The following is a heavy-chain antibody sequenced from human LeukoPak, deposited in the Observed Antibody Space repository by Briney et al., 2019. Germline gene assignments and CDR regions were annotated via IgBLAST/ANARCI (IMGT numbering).Heavy chain of an antibody. V-gene: IGHV3-15*07. D-gene: IGHD1-1*01. J-gene: IGHJ4*02. CDR3: TAQWTGTSFDY. CDR1: GFTFNNAW. Sequence: GGSLRPSCAASGFTFNNAWMNWVRQAPGKGLEWVGRIKSESDGGTTDYATPVKGRFTISRDDSKNTLYLQMNSLKTEDTAVYYCTAQWTGTSFDYWGQGTLVTVSS. CDR2: IKSESDGGTT.